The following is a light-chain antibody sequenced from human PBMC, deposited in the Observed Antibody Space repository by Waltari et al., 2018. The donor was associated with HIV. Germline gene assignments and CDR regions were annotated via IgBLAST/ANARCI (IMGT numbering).Light chain of an antibody. CDR1: QNPLHSDRKTY. Sequence: EIVMTQTPLSLSVSAGQPSSISCKSSQNPLHSDRKTYLFWYLQKPGQPPQLLIYEVSTRFSGVPDRVSGSGSGTDFTLKISRVEAEDVGLYYCMQTIPLPFTFGPGTTVDIK. V-gene: IGKV2D-29*01. J-gene: IGKJ3*01. CDR3: MQTIPLPFT. CDR2: EVS.